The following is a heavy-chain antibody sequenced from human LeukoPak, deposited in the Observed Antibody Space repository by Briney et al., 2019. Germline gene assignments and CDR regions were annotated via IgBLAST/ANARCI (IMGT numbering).Heavy chain of an antibody. CDR3: AKRYSSSSGSYYVGRDFDY. CDR1: GFTFSIYA. J-gene: IGHJ4*02. V-gene: IGHV3-23*01. D-gene: IGHD3-10*01. Sequence: GGPLRLSCAASGFTFSIYAMSWVRQAPGKGLEWVSAISGSGGSTYYADSVKGRFTISRDNSKNTLYLQMNSLRADDTAVYYCAKRYSSSSGSYYVGRDFDYWGQGTLVTVSS. CDR2: ISGSGGST.